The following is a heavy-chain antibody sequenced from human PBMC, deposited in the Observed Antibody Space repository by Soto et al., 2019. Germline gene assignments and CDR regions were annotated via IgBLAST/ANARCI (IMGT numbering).Heavy chain of an antibody. Sequence: QVQLQESGPGLVKPSETLSLTCSVSGGSISSHYWSWIRQPAGKGLEWIGRIYLSGNTKINPSLKNRVTMAVDASKNPFSLNLKYVTAADTAVYYCAKELRPYNSGWYFTLSGGQGTLVTVSA. J-gene: IGHJ4*02. V-gene: IGHV4-4*07. CDR2: IYLSGNT. D-gene: IGHD6-19*01. CDR3: AKELRPYNSGWYFTLS. CDR1: GGSISSHY.